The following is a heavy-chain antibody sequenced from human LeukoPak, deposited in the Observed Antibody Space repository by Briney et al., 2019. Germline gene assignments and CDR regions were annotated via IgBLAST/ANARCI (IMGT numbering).Heavy chain of an antibody. CDR1: GGSISSGGYY. J-gene: IGHJ5*02. D-gene: IGHD6-25*01. CDR3: ARDTAAGPYNWFDP. Sequence: PSQTLSLTCTVSGGSISSGGYYWSWIRQPPGKGLEWIGYISYSGSTYYNPSLKSRVTISGDRSKNQFSLRLTSVTAADTAVYYCARDTAAGPYNWFDPWGQGTLVTVSS. CDR2: ISYSGST. V-gene: IGHV4-30-2*01.